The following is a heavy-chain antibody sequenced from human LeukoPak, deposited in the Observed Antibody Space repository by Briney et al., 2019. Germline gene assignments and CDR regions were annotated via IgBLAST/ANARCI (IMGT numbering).Heavy chain of an antibody. Sequence: SQTLSLTCAISGDSVSSNSAAWNWIRQSPSRGLEWLGRTYYRSKWYNDYAVSVKSRITINPDTSKNQFSLQLNSVTPEDTAVYYCARGRPRSGSGYFYYYYYYMDVWGKGTTVTVSS. CDR1: GDSVSSNSAA. J-gene: IGHJ6*03. CDR3: ARGRPRSGSGYFYYYYYYMDV. V-gene: IGHV6-1*01. D-gene: IGHD3-22*01. CDR2: TYYRSKWYN.